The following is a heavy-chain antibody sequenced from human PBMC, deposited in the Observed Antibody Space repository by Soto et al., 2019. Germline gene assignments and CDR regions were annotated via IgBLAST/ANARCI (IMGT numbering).Heavy chain of an antibody. J-gene: IGHJ4*02. CDR2: IFSSGTT. V-gene: IGHV3-53*01. D-gene: IGHD3-22*01. CDR3: ARGADYHDSSGYWGYFDY. Sequence: PGGSLRLSCAASGFTVSRNYMSWVRQAPGTGLEWVSVIFSSGTTYYADSVKGRFTISRDNSKNTLYLQMNSLRAEDTAVYYCARGADYHDSSGYWGYFDYWGQGTLVTAPQ. CDR1: GFTVSRNY.